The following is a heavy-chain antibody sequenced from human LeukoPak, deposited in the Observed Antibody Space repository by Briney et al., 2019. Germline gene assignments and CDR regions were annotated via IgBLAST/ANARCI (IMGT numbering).Heavy chain of an antibody. V-gene: IGHV4-39*01. Sequence: SETLSLTCTVSGGSISSSSYYWGWIRQPPGTGLEWIGSIYYSGSTYYNPSLKSRVTISVDTSKNQFSLKLSSVTAADTAVYYCARHGGYSSGWYGVSTYYFDYWGQGTLVTVSS. J-gene: IGHJ4*02. CDR2: IYYSGST. CDR3: ARHGGYSSGWYGVSTYYFDY. D-gene: IGHD6-19*01. CDR1: GGSISSSSYY.